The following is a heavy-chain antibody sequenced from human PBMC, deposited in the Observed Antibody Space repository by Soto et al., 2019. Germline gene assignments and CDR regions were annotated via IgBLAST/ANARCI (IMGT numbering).Heavy chain of an antibody. J-gene: IGHJ5*02. CDR3: ARTTLGSSWYSGWFDP. Sequence: QVQLVQSGSELKKPGASVKVSCKASGYTFTSYAMNWVRQAPGQGLEWMGWINTNTGNPTYAQGFTGRFVFSLDTAVSTEYLQICSLKAEDTAVYYCARTTLGSSWYSGWFDPWGQGTLVTVSS. CDR2: INTNTGNP. D-gene: IGHD6-13*01. CDR1: GYTFTSYA. V-gene: IGHV7-4-1*01.